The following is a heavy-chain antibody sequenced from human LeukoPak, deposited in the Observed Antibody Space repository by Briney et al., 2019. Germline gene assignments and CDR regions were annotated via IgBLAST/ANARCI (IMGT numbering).Heavy chain of an antibody. D-gene: IGHD3-9*01. CDR2: ISAYNGKT. Sequence: ASVKVSCKASGYTFTSYGISWVRQAPGQGLEWMGWISAYNGKTNYAQKLQGRVTMTTDTSTSTAYMELRSLRSDDTAVYYCARWREENQYDILTGTVIGFDYWGQGTLVTVSS. CDR1: GYTFTSYG. J-gene: IGHJ4*02. V-gene: IGHV1-18*01. CDR3: ARWREENQYDILTGTVIGFDY.